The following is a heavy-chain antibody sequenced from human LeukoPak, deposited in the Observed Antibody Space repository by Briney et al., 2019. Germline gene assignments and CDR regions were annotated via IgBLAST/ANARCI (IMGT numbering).Heavy chain of an antibody. CDR2: IIPIFGTA. V-gene: IGHV1-69*13. Sequence: GASVKVSCKASGYTFTSYAISWVRQAPGQGLEWMGGIIPIFGTANYAQKFQGRVTITADESTSTAYMELSSLRSEDTAVYYCATPHYYDGSGYYPLDYWGQGTLVTVSS. CDR1: GYTFTSYA. CDR3: ATPHYYDGSGYYPLDY. J-gene: IGHJ4*02. D-gene: IGHD3-22*01.